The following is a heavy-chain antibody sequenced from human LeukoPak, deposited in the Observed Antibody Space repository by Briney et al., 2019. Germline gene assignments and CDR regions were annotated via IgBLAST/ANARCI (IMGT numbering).Heavy chain of an antibody. D-gene: IGHD2-21*01. V-gene: IGHV4-31*03. Sequence: SQTLSLTCTVSGVSLSSDKYYWTWIRQRPGRGLEWIGHIYYSGSTSFNPSLKSRVSMSKDTSKSQFSLKLTSVTAADTAVYYCATPYCGAISCLDVFDVWGQGTVVTVSS. CDR2: IYYSGST. CDR1: GVSLSSDKYY. CDR3: ATPYCGAISCLDVFDV. J-gene: IGHJ3*01.